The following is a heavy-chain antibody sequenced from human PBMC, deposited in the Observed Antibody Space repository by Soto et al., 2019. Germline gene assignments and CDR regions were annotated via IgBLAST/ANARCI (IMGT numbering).Heavy chain of an antibody. CDR1: GGSMSGHY. Sequence: SETLSLTCTVSGGSMSGHYWSWIRQPPGKGLEWIGNIYYSGSTNYNPSLKSRVTISLDTSKNQFSLKLSSVTAADTALYYCARANDYGDWGVWGQGTLVTVSS. V-gene: IGHV4-59*11. CDR2: IYYSGST. CDR3: ARANDYGDWGV. D-gene: IGHD4-17*01. J-gene: IGHJ4*02.